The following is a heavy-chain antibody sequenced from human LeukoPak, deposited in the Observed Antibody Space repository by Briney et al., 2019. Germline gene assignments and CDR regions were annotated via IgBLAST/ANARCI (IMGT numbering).Heavy chain of an antibody. CDR3: ARGAGRGGYCSGGSCHPVDY. Sequence: PSETLSLTCTVSGGSISSSSDYWGWIRQAPGKGLEWIGSIYYHENTYYNSSLKSRVTISVDTSKNQFSLKLNSVTAADTAVYFCARGAGRGGYCSGGSCHPVDYWGQGTLVTVSS. CDR2: IYYHENT. CDR1: GGSISSSSDY. D-gene: IGHD2-15*01. J-gene: IGHJ4*02. V-gene: IGHV4-39*01.